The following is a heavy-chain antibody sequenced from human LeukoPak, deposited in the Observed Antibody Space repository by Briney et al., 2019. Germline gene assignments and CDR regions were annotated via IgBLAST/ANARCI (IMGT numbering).Heavy chain of an antibody. CDR3: ARGYVLKNLFVVVPAAEDPDSNWFDP. D-gene: IGHD2-2*01. CDR2: IYYSGST. CDR1: GGSISSSSYY. J-gene: IGHJ5*02. Sequence: SETLSLTCTVSGGSISSSSYYWGWIRQPPGKGLEWIGSIYYSGSTYYNPSLKSRVTISVDTSKNQFSLKLSSVTAADTAVYYCARGYVLKNLFVVVPAAEDPDSNWFDPWGQGTLVTVSS. V-gene: IGHV4-39*01.